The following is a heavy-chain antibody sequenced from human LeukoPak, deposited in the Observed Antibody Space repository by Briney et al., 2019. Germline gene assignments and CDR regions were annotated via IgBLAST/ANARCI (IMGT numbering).Heavy chain of an antibody. CDR3: AKDPIYGKGFQH. D-gene: IGHD4-17*01. Sequence: PGGPLRLSCAASGFTFDDYAMHWVRQAPGKGLEWVSLISGDGGSTYYADFVKGRFTISRDNSKNSLYLQMNSLRTEDTALYYCAKDPIYGKGFQHWGQGTLVTVSS. CDR1: GFTFDDYA. CDR2: ISGDGGST. V-gene: IGHV3-43*02. J-gene: IGHJ1*01.